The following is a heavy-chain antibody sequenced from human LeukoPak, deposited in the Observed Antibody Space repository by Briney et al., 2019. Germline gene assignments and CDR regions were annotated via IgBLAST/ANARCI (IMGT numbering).Heavy chain of an antibody. CDR3: ARDLIGYCGGGGCPHAFDI. CDR2: ISSSSSNI. V-gene: IGHV3-21*01. J-gene: IGHJ3*02. Sequence: GGSLRLSGAVSGFRVSDYYMSWVRQAPGKGLEWVSSISSSSSNIYYADSVKGRFTVSRDTAKNSLYLQMNGLGSEDTAVYYCARDLIGYCGGGGCPHAFDIWGQGTMVTVSS. D-gene: IGHD2-15*01. CDR1: GFRVSDYY.